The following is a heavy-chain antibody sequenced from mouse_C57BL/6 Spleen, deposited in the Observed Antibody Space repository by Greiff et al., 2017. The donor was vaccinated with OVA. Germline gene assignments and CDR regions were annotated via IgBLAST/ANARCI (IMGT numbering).Heavy chain of an antibody. D-gene: IGHD3-2*02. J-gene: IGHJ1*03. CDR2: IHPNSGST. V-gene: IGHV1-64*01. Sequence: VQLQQPGAELVKPGSSVKLSCKASCYTFPSYLMHLVQQRPGQGLEWIGMIHPNSGSTNYNEKFKSKATLTVDKSSSTAYMQLSSLTSEDSAVYYCAREDSSGYDWYFDVWGTGTTVTVSS. CDR1: CYTFPSYL. CDR3: AREDSSGYDWYFDV.